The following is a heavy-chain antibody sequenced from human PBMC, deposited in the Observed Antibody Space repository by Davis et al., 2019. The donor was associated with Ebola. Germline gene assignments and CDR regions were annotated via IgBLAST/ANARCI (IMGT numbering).Heavy chain of an antibody. Sequence: PGGSLRLSCAASGFAFDDYAMSWVRQAPGKGLDWVSGISGSGQSTFYADSVRGRFMISRDNSKNTVFLQMDSLGADDTAIYFCAKDIGVTRTRGFDSWGQGTLVTVSS. CDR3: AKDIGVTRTRGFDS. V-gene: IGHV3-23*01. J-gene: IGHJ4*02. D-gene: IGHD1/OR15-1a*01. CDR1: GFAFDDYA. CDR2: ISGSGQST.